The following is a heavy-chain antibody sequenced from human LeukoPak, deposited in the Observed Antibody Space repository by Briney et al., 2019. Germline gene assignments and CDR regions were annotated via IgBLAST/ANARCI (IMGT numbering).Heavy chain of an antibody. V-gene: IGHV1-2*02. CDR1: GYTFTGYY. D-gene: IGHD5-12*01. J-gene: IGHJ4*02. CDR3: ARVGRLGANVFDY. Sequence: ASVKVSCKASGYTFTGYYMHWVRQAPGQGLEWMGWINPNSGGTNYAQKFQGRVTMTRDTSISTAYMELNRLRSDDTAVYYCARVGRLGANVFDYWGQGTLVTVSS. CDR2: INPNSGGT.